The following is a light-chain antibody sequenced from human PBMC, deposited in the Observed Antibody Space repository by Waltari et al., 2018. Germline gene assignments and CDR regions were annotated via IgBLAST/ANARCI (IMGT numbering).Light chain of an antibody. CDR1: QSVSSN. CDR2: GAS. J-gene: IGKJ1*01. Sequence: EIVMTPSPATLSVSPGERATLSCRASQSVSSNLAWYQQKPGQSPGLLIYGASTRATGIPARCSGSGSGTGFTLTLSSLQSEDFAVYYCQQYNNWPPTRTFGQGTKVEIK. CDR3: QQYNNWPPTRT. V-gene: IGKV3-15*01.